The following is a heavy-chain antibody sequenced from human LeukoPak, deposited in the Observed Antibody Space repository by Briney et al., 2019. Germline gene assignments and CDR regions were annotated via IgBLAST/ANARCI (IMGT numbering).Heavy chain of an antibody. Sequence: RGSLRLSCAASGFTFSSHGMNWVRQAPGKGLEWVSGIIPSGHTTYYADSVRGRFTISRDNSRNTLYLQMNSLRAEDTAVYYCAKDDRWLQFCCWGQGTLVIVSA. CDR2: IIPSGHTT. D-gene: IGHD5-24*01. CDR1: GFTFSSHG. CDR3: AKDDRWLQFCC. J-gene: IGHJ4*02. V-gene: IGHV3-23*01.